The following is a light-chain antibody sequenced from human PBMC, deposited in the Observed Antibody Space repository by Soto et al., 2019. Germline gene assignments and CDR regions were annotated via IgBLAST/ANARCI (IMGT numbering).Light chain of an antibody. Sequence: EIVLTQSPATLSLSPGERATLSCRASQSVSSYLAWYQQKPGQAPRLLIYDASNRATGIPARFSGSGSGTDFTLTISSLEPEDFAVYYCQQRDNWPPSYTFGQGTKLEIK. CDR2: DAS. J-gene: IGKJ2*01. CDR3: QQRDNWPPSYT. CDR1: QSVSSY. V-gene: IGKV3-11*01.